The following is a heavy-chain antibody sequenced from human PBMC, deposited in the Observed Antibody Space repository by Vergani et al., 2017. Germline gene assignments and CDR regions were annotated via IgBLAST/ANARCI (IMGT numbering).Heavy chain of an antibody. CDR1: GGTFSSYA. CDR2: IIPIFGTA. CDR3: ARDIVVVTAPPGWFDP. V-gene: IGHV1-69*06. J-gene: IGHJ5*02. Sequence: QVQLVQSGAEVKKPGSSVKVSCKASGGTFSSYAISWVRQAPGQGLEWMGGIIPIFGTANYAQKFQGRVTMTRDTSISTAYMELSRLRSDDTAVYYCARDIVVVTAPPGWFDPWGQGTLVTVSS. D-gene: IGHD2-21*02.